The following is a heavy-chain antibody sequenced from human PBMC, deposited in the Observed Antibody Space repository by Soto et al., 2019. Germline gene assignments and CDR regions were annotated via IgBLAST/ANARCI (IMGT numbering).Heavy chain of an antibody. V-gene: IGHV3-30-3*01. CDR3: ARAPSRNYYDNIDY. CDR1: GFTFSSYA. D-gene: IGHD3-22*01. CDR2: MSFEGSKK. Sequence: QVQLVESGGGVVQPGRSLRLSCAASGFTFSSYAMHWVRQAPGKGLEWVAVMSFEGSKKYYADSVNGRFTISRDNAKNTLYRQMNSLRAEDTAVYYGARAPSRNYYDNIDYWGQGTLVTVSS. J-gene: IGHJ4*02.